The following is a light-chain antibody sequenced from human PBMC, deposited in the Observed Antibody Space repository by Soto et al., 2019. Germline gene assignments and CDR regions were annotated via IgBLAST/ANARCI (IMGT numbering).Light chain of an antibody. CDR2: GPS. CDR1: QDISNY. J-gene: IGKJ3*01. CDR3: QKYNSLPFT. V-gene: IGKV1-27*01. Sequence: DIQMTQSPSSLSASVGDTVTITCRASQDISNYLAWFQQKPGEAPKLLIYGPSTLESGVPSRFSGGKSGTDFPRTISGLQPEDVAIYYCQKYNSLPFTFGPGTKVEIQ.